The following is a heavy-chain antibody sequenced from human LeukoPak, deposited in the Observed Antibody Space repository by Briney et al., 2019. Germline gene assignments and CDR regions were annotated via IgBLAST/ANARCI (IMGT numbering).Heavy chain of an antibody. J-gene: IGHJ4*02. CDR1: GGSISSGSYY. CDR2: IYTSGST. Sequence: PSETLSHTCTVSGGSISSGSYYWSWIRQPAGKGLEWIGRIYTSGSTNYNPSLKSRVTISVDTSKNQFSLKLSSVTAADTAVYYCAREGDGYNYAYWGQGTLVTVSS. V-gene: IGHV4-61*02. D-gene: IGHD5-24*01. CDR3: AREGDGYNYAY.